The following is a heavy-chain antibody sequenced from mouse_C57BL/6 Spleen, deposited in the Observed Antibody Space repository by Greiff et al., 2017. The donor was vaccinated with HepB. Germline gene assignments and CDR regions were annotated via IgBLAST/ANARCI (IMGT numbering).Heavy chain of an antibody. CDR3: ARGDGYYYAMDY. J-gene: IGHJ4*01. D-gene: IGHD2-3*01. Sequence: VKLMESGAELVKPGASVKMSCKASGYTFTTYPIEWMKQNHGKSLEWIGNFHPYNDDTKYNEKFKGKATLTVEKSFSTVYLELSRLTSDDSAVYYCARGDGYYYAMDYWGQGTSVTVSS. CDR2: FHPYNDDT. CDR1: GYTFTTYP. V-gene: IGHV1-47*01.